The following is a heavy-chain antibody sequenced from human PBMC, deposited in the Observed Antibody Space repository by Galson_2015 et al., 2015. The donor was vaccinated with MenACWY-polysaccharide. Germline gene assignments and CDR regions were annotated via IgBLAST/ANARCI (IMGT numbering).Heavy chain of an antibody. J-gene: IGHJ4*02. CDR1: RFTFRESW. CDR2: LNTDGSET. V-gene: IGHV3-7*01. D-gene: IGHD3-22*01. CDR3: VSMYDSSSQF. Sequence: SLRLSCAASRFTFRESWMTWIRQPPGKGLEWVATLNTDGSETHYVDSVKGRFSISRDNAKSSLYLQMNSLRVADTAVYYCVSMYDSSSQFWGQGTLVTVSS.